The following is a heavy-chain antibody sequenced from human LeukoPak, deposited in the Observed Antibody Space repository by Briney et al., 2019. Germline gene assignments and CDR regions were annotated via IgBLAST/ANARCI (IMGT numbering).Heavy chain of an antibody. CDR2: IYPDGSDT. D-gene: IGHD3-22*01. J-gene: IGHJ3*01. V-gene: IGHV5-51*01. CDR1: GYRFNAYW. CDR3: ARPNITSYYDSRGYDAFDV. Sequence: GESLKISCKGSGYRFNAYWIAWVRQMPGKGLEWMGIIYPDGSDTRYSPSLQGQVTISADKSVRTAYLQWSSLKASDTAMYYCARPNITSYYDSRGYDAFDVWGQGTMVTVSS.